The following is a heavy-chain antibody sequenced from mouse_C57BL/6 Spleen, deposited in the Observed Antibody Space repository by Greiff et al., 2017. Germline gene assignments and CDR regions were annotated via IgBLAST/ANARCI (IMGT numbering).Heavy chain of an antibody. CDR3: AGYRYYAMDY. V-gene: IGHV1-39*01. CDR1: GYSFTDYN. CDR2: INPNYGTT. Sequence: VHVKQSGPELVKPGASVKISCKASGYSFTDYNMNWVKQSNGKSLEWIGVINPNYGTTSYNQKFKGKATLTVDQSSSTAYMQLNSLTSEDSAVYYCAGYRYYAMDYWGQGTSVTVSS. J-gene: IGHJ4*01. D-gene: IGHD2-14*01.